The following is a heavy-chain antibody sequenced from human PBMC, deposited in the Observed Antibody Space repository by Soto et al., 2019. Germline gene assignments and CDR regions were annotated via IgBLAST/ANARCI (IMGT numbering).Heavy chain of an antibody. J-gene: IGHJ6*02. CDR3: VKDPPYSSSSGGASYYYYGMDV. D-gene: IGHD6-6*01. V-gene: IGHV3-64D*08. CDR2: ISSNGGST. Sequence: GGSLRLSCSASGFTFSSYAMHWVRQAPGKGLEYVSAISSNGGSTYYADSVKGRFTISRDNSKNTLYLQMSSLRAEDTAVYYCVKDPPYSSSSGGASYYYYGMDVWGQGTTVTVSS. CDR1: GFTFSSYA.